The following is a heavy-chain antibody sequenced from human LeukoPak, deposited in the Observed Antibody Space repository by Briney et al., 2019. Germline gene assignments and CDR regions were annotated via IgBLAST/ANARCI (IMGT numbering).Heavy chain of an antibody. D-gene: IGHD5-24*01. V-gene: IGHV4-34*01. Sequence: SETLSLTCAVYGGSFSGYYWSWIRQPPGKGLEWIGEINHSGSTNYNPSLKSRVTISVDTSKNQFSLKLSSVTAADTAVYCCARGTRWLQLMKWGQGTLVTVSS. CDR3: ARGTRWLQLMK. J-gene: IGHJ4*02. CDR2: INHSGST. CDR1: GGSFSGYY.